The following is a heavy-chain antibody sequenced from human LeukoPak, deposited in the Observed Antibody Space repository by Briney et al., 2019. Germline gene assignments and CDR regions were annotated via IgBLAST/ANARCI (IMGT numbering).Heavy chain of an antibody. Sequence: SETLSLTCTVSGGSISTYYWSWIRQPPGKGLEWIAYICYSVSTNYNPSLKSRVTISVDTSKNQFSLKLSSVTAADTAVYYCARDGGVGVYYFDYWGQGTLVTVSS. V-gene: IGHV4-59*01. CDR3: ARDGGVGVYYFDY. CDR1: GGSISTYY. J-gene: IGHJ4*02. D-gene: IGHD3-3*01. CDR2: ICYSVST.